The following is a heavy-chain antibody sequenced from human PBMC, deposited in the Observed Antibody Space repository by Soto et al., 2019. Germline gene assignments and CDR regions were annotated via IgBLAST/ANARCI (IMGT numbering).Heavy chain of an antibody. CDR2: IYYSGST. CDR3: MLGSGWKDFDY. J-gene: IGHJ4*02. CDR1: GGSITSSSYD. V-gene: IGHV4-39*01. D-gene: IGHD3-22*01. Sequence: PSETLSLTCTVSGGSITSSSYDWGWIRQPPGKGLEWIGNIYYSGSTYYNPSLKSRVTISVDTSKNQFSLKLSSVTAADTAVYYCMLGSGWKDFDYXGQGTLVT.